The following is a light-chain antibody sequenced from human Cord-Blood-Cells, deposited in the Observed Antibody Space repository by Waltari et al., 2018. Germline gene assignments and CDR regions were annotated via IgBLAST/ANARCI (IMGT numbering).Light chain of an antibody. CDR2: AAS. CDR3: QQLNSYPLT. CDR1: QGSSSY. J-gene: IGKJ4*01. V-gene: IGKV1-9*01. Sequence: DIQLTQSPSFLYASVGDTVTITCRASQGSSSYLAWYQHKPGKAPKLLIYAASTVQSGGQSMFSGIGSGTECTLTISSLQPEDFAAYYGQQLNSYPLTFGGGTKVEIK.